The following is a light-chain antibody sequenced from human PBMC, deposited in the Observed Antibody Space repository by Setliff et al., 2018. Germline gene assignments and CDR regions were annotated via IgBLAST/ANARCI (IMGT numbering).Light chain of an antibody. J-gene: IGLJ1*01. CDR2: SNN. V-gene: IGLV1-44*01. CDR3: QSYDISLSGYV. CDR1: SSNIGTNT. Sequence: QSALTQPPSASGTPGQRVTISCSGSSSNIGTNTVNWYQQLPGTAPKLLIYSNNQRPSGVPDRFSGSESGTSASLAISGLQSEDEADYYCQSYDISLSGYVFGTGTKVTVL.